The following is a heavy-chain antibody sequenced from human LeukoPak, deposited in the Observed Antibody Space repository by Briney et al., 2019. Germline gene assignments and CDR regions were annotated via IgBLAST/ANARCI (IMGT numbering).Heavy chain of an antibody. CDR3: TTGRSGGSCPY. CDR2: IKSKTDGGTT. CDR1: GFTFTNAW. V-gene: IGHV3-15*01. Sequence: GGSLRLSCAASGFTFTNAWMSWVRQAPGKGLEWVGRIKSKTDGGTTDYAAPVKGRSTISRDDSKNTLYLEMNSLKIEDTAVYYCTTGRSGGSCPYWGQGTLVTVSS. D-gene: IGHD2-15*01. J-gene: IGHJ4*02.